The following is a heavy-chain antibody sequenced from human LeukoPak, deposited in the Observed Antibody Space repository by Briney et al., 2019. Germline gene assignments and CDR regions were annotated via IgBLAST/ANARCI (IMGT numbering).Heavy chain of an antibody. CDR3: ARCPMYYYDSSDYRPIYGMDV. J-gene: IGHJ6*02. V-gene: IGHV4-61*01. CDR2: IYHSGSG. CDR1: GGSISSSSYY. D-gene: IGHD3-22*01. Sequence: PSETLSLTCTVSGGSISSSSYYWSWIRQPPGKGLEWMGCIYHSGSGNYNPSLRSRVTMSVDTSKNQFSLKLSSVTAADTAVYYCARCPMYYYDSSDYRPIYGMDVWGQGITVTVSS.